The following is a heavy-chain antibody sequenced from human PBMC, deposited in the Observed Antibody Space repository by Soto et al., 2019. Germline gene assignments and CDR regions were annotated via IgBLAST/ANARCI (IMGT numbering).Heavy chain of an antibody. V-gene: IGHV4-30-4*01. D-gene: IGHD5-18*01. CDR2: MYSSGST. Sequence: QVRLQESGPGLVKSSQTLSLTCSVSGGAINSDYYYWGWVRQPPGKGLEWIGYMYSSGSTYSNPSLKRPVTMSVVTSRTHLSLSLSSVTVADTAVYFCVRGTGCATVDAGHSYCDSWGQGIPVTVSS. CDR1: GGAINSDYYY. CDR3: VRGTGCATVDAGHSYCDS. J-gene: IGHJ4*02.